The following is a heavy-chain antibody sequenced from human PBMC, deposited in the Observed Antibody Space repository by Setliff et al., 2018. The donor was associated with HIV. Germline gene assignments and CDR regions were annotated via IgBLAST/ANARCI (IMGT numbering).Heavy chain of an antibody. CDR2: INDRGTT. Sequence: SETLSLTCTVSGSFINSDYWSWIRQSPGKGLEWIGEINDRGTTNYNPSFKSRVTISVDTSKNQFSLKLRSVTAADTAVYYCARDPPGYGDSNDYWGQGTLVTVSS. D-gene: IGHD4-17*01. J-gene: IGHJ4*02. CDR1: GSFINSDY. V-gene: IGHV4-59*01. CDR3: ARDPPGYGDSNDY.